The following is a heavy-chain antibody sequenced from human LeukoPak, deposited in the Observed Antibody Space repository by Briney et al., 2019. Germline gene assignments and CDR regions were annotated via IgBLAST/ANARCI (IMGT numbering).Heavy chain of an antibody. Sequence: PGGSLRLSCAASGFTFSSYAMSWVRQAPGKGLEWVSAISGSGGSTYYADSVKGRFTISRDNSKNTLYLQMNSLRAEDTAVYYCARQYYYDSSGYSLGYWGQGTLVTVSS. D-gene: IGHD3-22*01. CDR3: ARQYYYDSSGYSLGY. J-gene: IGHJ4*02. V-gene: IGHV3-23*01. CDR2: ISGSGGST. CDR1: GFTFSSYA.